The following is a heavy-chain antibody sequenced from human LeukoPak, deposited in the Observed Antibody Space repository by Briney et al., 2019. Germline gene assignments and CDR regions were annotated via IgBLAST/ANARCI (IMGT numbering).Heavy chain of an antibody. Sequence: GASVKVSCKASGGTFSSYDISWVRQAPGQGLEWMGGIIPIFGTANYAQKFQGRVTITADKSTSTAYMELSSLRSEDTAVYYCATHNGSGSYVTYYYYMDVWGKGTTVTVSS. CDR3: ATHNGSGSYVTYYYYMDV. J-gene: IGHJ6*03. CDR1: GGTFSSYD. CDR2: IIPIFGTA. D-gene: IGHD3-10*01. V-gene: IGHV1-69*06.